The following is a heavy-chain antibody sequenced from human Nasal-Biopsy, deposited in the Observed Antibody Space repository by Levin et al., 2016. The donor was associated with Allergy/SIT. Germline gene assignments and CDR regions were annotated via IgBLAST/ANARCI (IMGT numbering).Heavy chain of an antibody. CDR3: TRNGDYCLDS. V-gene: IGHV4-4*02. Sequence: SETLSLTCAVSGYSISNGYWWSWVRQPPGKGLEWIGEIVHSGRTNYNPSLKNRVTISMDKSENHFSLHLSSVTAADTAVYYCTRNGDYCLDSWGQGTLVIVSS. CDR2: IVHSGRT. J-gene: IGHJ5*01. CDR1: GYSISNGYW. D-gene: IGHD3-22*01.